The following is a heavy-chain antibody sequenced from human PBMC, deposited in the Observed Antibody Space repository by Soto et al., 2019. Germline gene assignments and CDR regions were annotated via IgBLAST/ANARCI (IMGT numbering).Heavy chain of an antibody. Sequence: QVQLQESGPGLVKPSETLSLTCTVSGGSISSYYWSWIRQPPGKGLEWIGDIYYSGSTNYNPSLKSRVTISVDTSKNLFSLKLSSVTAADTAVYYCARRYGYSFDYWGQGTLVTVSS. V-gene: IGHV4-59*08. D-gene: IGHD1-1*01. CDR3: ARRYGYSFDY. CDR1: GGSISSYY. J-gene: IGHJ4*02. CDR2: IYYSGST.